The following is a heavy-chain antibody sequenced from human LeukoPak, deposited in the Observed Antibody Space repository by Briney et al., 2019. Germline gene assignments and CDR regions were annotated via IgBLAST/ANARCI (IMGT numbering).Heavy chain of an antibody. CDR1: GFTFSSYG. CDR2: IRYDGSNK. V-gene: IGHV3-30*02. J-gene: IGHJ6*03. D-gene: IGHD6-13*01. CDR3: AKDVVAAAGPQGYYYYMDV. Sequence: PGGSLRLSCAASGFTFSSYGMHWVRQAPGKGLEWVAFIRYDGSNKYYADSVKGRFTISRDNAKNSLYLQMNSLRAEDTAVYYCAKDVVAAAGPQGYYYYMDVWGKGTTVTVSS.